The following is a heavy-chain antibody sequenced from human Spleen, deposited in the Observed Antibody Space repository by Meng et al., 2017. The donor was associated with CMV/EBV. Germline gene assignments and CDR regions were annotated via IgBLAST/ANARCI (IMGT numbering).Heavy chain of an antibody. CDR1: GGSFGRYH. J-gene: IGHJ6*02. CDR2: INPNSGGT. Sequence: ASVKVSCKASGGSFGRYHISWVRQAPGQGLEWMGWINPNSGGTNYAQKFQGRVTMTRDTSISTAYMELSRLRSEDTAVYYCAGYSSSSEHYYYGMDVWGQGTTVTVSS. D-gene: IGHD6-6*01. CDR3: AGYSSSSEHYYYGMDV. V-gene: IGHV1-2*02.